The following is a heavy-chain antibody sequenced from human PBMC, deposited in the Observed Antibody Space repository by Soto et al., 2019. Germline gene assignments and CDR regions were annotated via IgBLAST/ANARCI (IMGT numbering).Heavy chain of an antibody. CDR1: GFTFSDHY. J-gene: IGHJ4*02. V-gene: IGHV3-72*01. CDR3: ARGSEDNGNILDY. CDR2: IKNKAKSYTT. Sequence: EVRLVESGGGLVQPGGSLRLSCAASGFTFSDHYMTWVRQAPGKGLEWVGRIKNKAKSYTTDYGASVKGRVTVSRDDSENSLFLQLNSLKTADTAVYYCARGSEDNGNILDYWGQGTLVTVSS. D-gene: IGHD3-10*01.